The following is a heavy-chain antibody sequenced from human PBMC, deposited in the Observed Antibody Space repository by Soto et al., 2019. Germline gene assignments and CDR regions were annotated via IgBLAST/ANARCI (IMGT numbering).Heavy chain of an antibody. V-gene: IGHV3-33*01. CDR3: ARGKQSIAARPFDY. CDR1: GFTFSSYG. CDR2: IWYDGSNK. J-gene: IGHJ4*02. D-gene: IGHD6-6*01. Sequence: GGSLRLSCAASGFTFSSYGMHWVRQAPGKGLEWVAVIWYDGSNKYYADSVKGRFTISRDNSKNTLYLQMNSLRAEDTAVYYCARGKQSIAARPFDYWGQGTLVTVSS.